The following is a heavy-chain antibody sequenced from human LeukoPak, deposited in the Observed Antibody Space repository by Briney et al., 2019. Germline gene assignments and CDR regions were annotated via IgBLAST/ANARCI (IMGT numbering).Heavy chain of an antibody. CDR3: ARDPQTEYWFDP. J-gene: IGHJ5*02. CDR2: INIGGSST. CDR1: GLTFSRYW. D-gene: IGHD2/OR15-2a*01. Sequence: GGSLRLSCAASGLTFSRYWMHWVRQVPGKGPVWVSRINIGGSSTSYAGSVKGRLTISRDNAKNTLYLQMNSLRAEDTAVYYCARDPQTEYWFDPWGQGTLVTVSS. V-gene: IGHV3-74*01.